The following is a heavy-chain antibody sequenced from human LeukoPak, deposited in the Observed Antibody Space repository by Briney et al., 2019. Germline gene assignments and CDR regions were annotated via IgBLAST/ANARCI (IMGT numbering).Heavy chain of an antibody. CDR2: ISGSGGRI. CDR1: GFTFTSYA. Sequence: GGSLRLSCAASGFTFTSYAMSWVRQAPGKGLEWVSSISGSGGRIDYADSVKGRFTISRDNSKNTLSLQMNSLTAEDTAVYYCAKNPRLEGWIYFDYWGQGTLVTVSS. J-gene: IGHJ4*02. V-gene: IGHV3-23*01. CDR3: AKNPRLEGWIYFDY. D-gene: IGHD1-1*01.